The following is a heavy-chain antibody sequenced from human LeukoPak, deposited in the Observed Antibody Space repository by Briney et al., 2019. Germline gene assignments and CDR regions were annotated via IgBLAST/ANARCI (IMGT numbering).Heavy chain of an antibody. CDR3: ARAGLYYYDSSGYYPSYYFDY. Sequence: SETLSLTCAVYGGSFSGYYWSWIRQPSGKGLEWIGEINHSGSTNYNPSLKSRVTISVDTSKNQFSLKLSSVTAADTAVYYCARAGLYYYDSSGYYPSYYFDYWGQGTLVTVSS. CDR1: GGSFSGYY. CDR2: INHSGST. V-gene: IGHV4-34*01. J-gene: IGHJ4*02. D-gene: IGHD3-22*01.